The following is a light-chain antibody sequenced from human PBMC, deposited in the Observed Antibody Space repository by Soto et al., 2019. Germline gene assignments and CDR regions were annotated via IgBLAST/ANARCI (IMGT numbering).Light chain of an antibody. CDR3: CSYAGSYSVV. V-gene: IGLV2-11*01. CDR2: DVS. CDR1: SNDVGGYNH. J-gene: IGLJ2*01. Sequence: QSVLTQPRSVSGSPGQSVTISCTGTSNDVGGYNHVSWYQQHPGKAPKLMIYDVSKRPSGVPDRFSGSKSGNTASLAISGLQAEDEADFYCCSYAGSYSVVFGGGTKLTVL.